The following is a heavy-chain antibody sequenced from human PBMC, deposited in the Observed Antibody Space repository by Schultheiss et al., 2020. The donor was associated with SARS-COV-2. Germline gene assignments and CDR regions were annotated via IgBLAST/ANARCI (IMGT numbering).Heavy chain of an antibody. CDR2: INHSGST. V-gene: IGHV4-34*01. CDR3: ARDLFPQGGYDPINYYYYGMDV. D-gene: IGHD5-12*01. CDR1: GGSFSGYY. J-gene: IGHJ6*02. Sequence: GSLRLSCAVYGGSFSGYYWSWIRQPPGKGLEWIGEINHSGSTNYNPSLKSRVTISVDTSKNQFSLKLSSVTAADTAVYYCARDLFPQGGYDPINYYYYGMDVWGQGTTVTVSS.